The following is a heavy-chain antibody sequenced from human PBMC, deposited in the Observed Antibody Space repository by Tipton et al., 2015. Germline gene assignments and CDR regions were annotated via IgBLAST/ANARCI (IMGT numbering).Heavy chain of an antibody. J-gene: IGHJ4*02. D-gene: IGHD3-22*01. CDR3: ARQGYHYDSSANLHYYFDS. CDR1: GDTFSRNG. CDR2: IIPMFGSP. V-gene: IGHV1-69*01. Sequence: QLVQSGAEVKKPGSSVKVSCKASGDTFSRNGISWVRQAPGQGLEWIGGIIPMFGSPNYGQRFQGRVTITADQSTTTAYMELSSLEASDTAMYYCARQGYHYDSSANLHYYFDSWGQGTLVTVSS.